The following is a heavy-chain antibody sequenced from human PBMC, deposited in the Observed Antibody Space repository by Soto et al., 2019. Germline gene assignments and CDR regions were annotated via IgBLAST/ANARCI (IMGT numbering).Heavy chain of an antibody. Sequence: XGSLRLSCAASGLSVSSNDMSWVRQAPGKGLECVSIIYSADNTFYVDSVKGRFIISRDNSKNTVYLQMNSLRADDTAVYYCARGSLYWGQGTLVTVSS. CDR2: IYSADNT. J-gene: IGHJ4*01. V-gene: IGHV3-66*01. CDR3: ARGSLY. CDR1: GLSVSSND.